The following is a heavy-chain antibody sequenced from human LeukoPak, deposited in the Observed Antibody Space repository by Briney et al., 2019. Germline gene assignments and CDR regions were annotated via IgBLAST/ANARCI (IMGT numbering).Heavy chain of an antibody. CDR3: ARGGQIYDYVWGSYLEY. CDR1: GYTFTASY. CDR2: INPSSGAT. D-gene: IGHD3-16*02. V-gene: IGHV1-2*02. Sequence: ASVKVSRKASGYTFTASYIHWVRQAPGQGLEWMGWINPSSGATNSAQKFLGRVTMTRDTSMSTVYMELSRLTSDDTAVYYCARGGQIYDYVWGSYLEYWGQGTLVTVSS. J-gene: IGHJ4*02.